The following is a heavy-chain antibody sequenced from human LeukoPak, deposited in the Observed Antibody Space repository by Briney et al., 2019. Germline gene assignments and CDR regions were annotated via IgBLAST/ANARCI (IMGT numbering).Heavy chain of an antibody. Sequence: GGSLRLSCAASGFTFSSYSMNWVRQAPGKGLEWVSSISSSSSSIYYAHSVKGRFTISRDNAKNSLYLQMNSLRAEDTAVYYCARGSPNYFDYWGQGTLVTVSS. CDR1: GFTFSSYS. V-gene: IGHV3-21*01. CDR2: ISSSSSSI. CDR3: ARGSPNYFDY. J-gene: IGHJ4*02.